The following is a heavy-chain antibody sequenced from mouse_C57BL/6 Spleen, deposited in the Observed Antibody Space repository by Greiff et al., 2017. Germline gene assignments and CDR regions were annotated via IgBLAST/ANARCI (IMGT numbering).Heavy chain of an antibody. CDR1: GYTFTSYW. V-gene: IGHV1-50*01. D-gene: IGHD1-1*01. Sequence: QVQLQQPGAELVKPGASVKLSCKASGYTFTSYWMQWVKQRPGQGLEWIGEIDPSDSYTNYNQKFKGKATLTVDTSSNTAYMQLSSLTSEDSAVYYCATTVVATRYWGQGTTLTVSS. J-gene: IGHJ2*01. CDR2: IDPSDSYT. CDR3: ATTVVATRY.